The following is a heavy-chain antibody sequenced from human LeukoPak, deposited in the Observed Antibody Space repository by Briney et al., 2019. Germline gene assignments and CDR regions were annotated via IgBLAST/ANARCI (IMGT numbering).Heavy chain of an antibody. D-gene: IGHD2-15*01. Sequence: KPSETLSLTCTVSGVSSSSHYWTWIRQPPGKGLEWIGCVHYSGGTRYNPSLNSRVTISLDTSKNQFSLRLSSVTAADTAVYYCAIRPLGYRSDSTCRDYWGQGTLVAISS. J-gene: IGHJ4*02. CDR2: VHYSGGT. CDR3: AIRPLGYRSDSTCRDY. CDR1: GVSSSSHY. V-gene: IGHV4-59*11.